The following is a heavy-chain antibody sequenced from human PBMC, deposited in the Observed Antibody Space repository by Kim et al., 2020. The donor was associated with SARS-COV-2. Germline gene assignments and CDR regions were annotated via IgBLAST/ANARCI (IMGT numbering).Heavy chain of an antibody. Sequence: NTRYSQKCQARVSITSDTSATTAYLELSGLRSEDTAVYYCAREAVAGSFDHWGQGTLVTVSS. V-gene: IGHV1-3*01. D-gene: IGHD6-19*01. CDR2: NT. CDR3: AREAVAGSFDH. J-gene: IGHJ4*02.